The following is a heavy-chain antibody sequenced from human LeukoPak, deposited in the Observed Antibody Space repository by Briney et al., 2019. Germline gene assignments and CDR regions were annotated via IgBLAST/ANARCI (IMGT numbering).Heavy chain of an antibody. V-gene: IGHV7-4-1*02. CDR3: ARGSYDFWSGYWGVGDYYYYMDA. CDR1: GYTFTSYA. J-gene: IGHJ6*03. CDR2: INTNTGNP. D-gene: IGHD3-3*01. Sequence: ASVKVSCKASGYTFTSYAINWVRQAPGQGLEWMGWINTNTGNPTYAQGFTGRFVFSLDTSVSTAYLQISSLKAEDTAVYYCARGSYDFWSGYWGVGDYYYYMDAWGKGTTVTVSS.